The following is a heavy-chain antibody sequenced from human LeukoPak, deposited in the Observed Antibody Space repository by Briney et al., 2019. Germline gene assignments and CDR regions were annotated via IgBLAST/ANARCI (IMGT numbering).Heavy chain of an antibody. CDR1: GGSFSGYY. V-gene: IGHV4-34*01. J-gene: IGHJ4*02. D-gene: IGHD3-10*01. Sequence: SETLSLTCAVYGGSFSGYYWSWIRQPPGKGLEWIGEINHSGSTNYNPFLKSRVTISVDTSKNQFSLKLSSVTAADTAVYYCARVGYYYGSGSYSDYWGQGTLVTVSS. CDR3: ARVGYYYGSGSYSDY. CDR2: INHSGST.